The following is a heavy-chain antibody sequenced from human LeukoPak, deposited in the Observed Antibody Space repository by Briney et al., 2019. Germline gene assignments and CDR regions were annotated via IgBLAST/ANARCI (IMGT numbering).Heavy chain of an antibody. V-gene: IGHV3-7*01. D-gene: IGHD3-22*01. CDR3: AREVVYYDIKSYFDY. CDR2: IKQDGSEK. J-gene: IGHJ4*02. Sequence: GGSLRLSCAASGFTFSGYWMTWVRQAPGKGLEWVANIKQDGSEKNYVDSVKGRFTISRDNAKNSLYLQMNSLRAEDTAVYYCAREVVYYDIKSYFDYWGRGTLVTVSS. CDR1: GFTFSGYW.